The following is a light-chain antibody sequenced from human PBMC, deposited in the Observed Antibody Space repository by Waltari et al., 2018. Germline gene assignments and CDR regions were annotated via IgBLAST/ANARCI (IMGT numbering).Light chain of an antibody. Sequence: QSVLTQPPSVSGAPGQRITISCTGSSSNIGAGYYVHWFQQLPGTAPKLRIYTNSNRPSGVPDRFSGSRSGTSACLAITVLRAEDEADYYCQSYDSSLSGRVFGGGTKVTVV. CDR2: TNS. V-gene: IGLV1-40*01. CDR1: SSNIGAGYY. CDR3: QSYDSSLSGRV. J-gene: IGLJ2*01.